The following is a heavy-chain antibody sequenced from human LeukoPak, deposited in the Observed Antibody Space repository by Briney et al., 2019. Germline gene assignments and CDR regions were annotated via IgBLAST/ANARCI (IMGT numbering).Heavy chain of an antibody. V-gene: IGHV1-24*01. J-gene: IGHJ4*02. CDR2: FDPEDGET. D-gene: IGHD1-1*01. CDR1: GYTLTELS. Sequence: ASVKVSCKVSGYTLTELSMHWVRQAPGKGLEWMGGFDPEDGETIYAQKFQGRVTVTEDTSTDTAYMELSSLRSEDTAVYYCATDLNSYFDYWGQGTLVTVSS. CDR3: ATDLNSYFDY.